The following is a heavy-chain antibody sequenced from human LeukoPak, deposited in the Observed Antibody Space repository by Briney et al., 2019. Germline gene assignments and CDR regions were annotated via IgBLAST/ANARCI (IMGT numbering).Heavy chain of an antibody. D-gene: IGHD4-17*01. Sequence: ASAKVSCKASGYTFTSYDINWVRQATGQGLEWMGWMDPNSGNSEYAQKFQGRVTMTRNTSISTAYMELSGLRSEDTAIYYCARSLTVTTRPAGYWGQGTLVTVSS. J-gene: IGHJ4*02. CDR1: GYTFTSYD. V-gene: IGHV1-8*01. CDR2: MDPNSGNS. CDR3: ARSLTVTTRPAGY.